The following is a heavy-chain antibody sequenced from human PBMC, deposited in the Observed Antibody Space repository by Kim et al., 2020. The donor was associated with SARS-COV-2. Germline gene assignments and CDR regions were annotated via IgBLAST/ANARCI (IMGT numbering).Heavy chain of an antibody. CDR1: GFTFSMYA. J-gene: IGHJ6*01. V-gene: IGHV3-30*18. D-gene: IGHD3-10*01. Sequence: GVSLRLSCAASGFTFSMYAMHWVRQAPGKGLEWVALISYDGSNEYYADSVKGLVTISRDSSKNTVYLQMNSLRAEDKATYYCTKDRGDFRGVVVGYYYY. CDR2: ISYDGSNE. CDR3: TKDRGDFRGVVVGYYYY.